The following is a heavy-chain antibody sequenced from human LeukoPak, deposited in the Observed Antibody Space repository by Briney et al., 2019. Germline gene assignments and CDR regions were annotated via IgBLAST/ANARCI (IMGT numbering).Heavy chain of an antibody. D-gene: IGHD6-19*01. Sequence: GGSLRLSCAASGFTFSSYGMHWVRQAPGKGLEWVAVISYDGSNKYYADSVKGRFTISRDNSKNTLYLQMNSLRAEDTAVYYCARDSSGWSSYYYYGMDVWGQGTTVTVSS. CDR2: ISYDGSNK. V-gene: IGHV3-30*03. CDR3: ARDSSGWSSYYYYGMDV. CDR1: GFTFSSYG. J-gene: IGHJ6*02.